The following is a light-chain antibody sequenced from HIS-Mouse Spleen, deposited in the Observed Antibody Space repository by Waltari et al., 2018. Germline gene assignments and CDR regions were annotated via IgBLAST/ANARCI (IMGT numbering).Light chain of an antibody. J-gene: IGLJ3*02. CDR3: QSADSSGTYWV. CDR1: ALPKQY. CDR2: KDR. V-gene: IGLV3-25*03. Sequence: SYELTQPPSVSVSPGQTARITCSGDALPKQYAYWYKQKPGQAPVLVICKDRGRPSGIPARFSGSSSGTTVTLTISGVQAEDDADYYCQSADSSGTYWVFGGGTKLTVL.